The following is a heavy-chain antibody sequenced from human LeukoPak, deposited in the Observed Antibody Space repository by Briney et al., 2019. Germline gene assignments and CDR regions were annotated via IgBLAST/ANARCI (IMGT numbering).Heavy chain of an antibody. J-gene: IGHJ6*03. V-gene: IGHV3-21*06. D-gene: IGHD4-17*01. CDR3: ARGTYGDFDWRDYSYYYMDV. Sequence: PGGSLRLSCAASGFTFSDYNMNWVRQAPGKGLEWVSAITSSSTNIYYADSLRGRFTISRDNAKNSLSLQMNSLRAEDTAVYYCARGTYGDFDWRDYSYYYMDVWGKGTTVTVSS. CDR1: GFTFSDYN. CDR2: ITSSSTNI.